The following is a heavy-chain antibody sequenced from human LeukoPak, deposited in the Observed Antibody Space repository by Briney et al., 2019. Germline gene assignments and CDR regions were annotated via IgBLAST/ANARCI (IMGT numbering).Heavy chain of an antibody. Sequence: SGPTLVNPTQTLTLTCIFSGFSLSTRGMRVSWIRQPPGKALEWLARIDWDDDKFYSTSLKTRLTISKDTSKNQVVLTMTNMDPVDTATYYCARIVGELLIFDYWGQGTLVTVSS. D-gene: IGHD3-10*01. J-gene: IGHJ4*02. CDR1: GFSLSTRGMR. CDR2: IDWDDDK. CDR3: ARIVGELLIFDY. V-gene: IGHV2-70*04.